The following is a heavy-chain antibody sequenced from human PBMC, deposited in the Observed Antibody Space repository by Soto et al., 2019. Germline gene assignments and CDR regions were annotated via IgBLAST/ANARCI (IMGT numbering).Heavy chain of an antibody. J-gene: IGHJ6*02. CDR1: GYTFTSYA. V-gene: IGHV1-3*01. D-gene: IGHD3-3*01. CDR3: ARDGYYDSLSVYYHYFYFGMEV. CDR2: INAGNGNT. Sequence: ASVKVSCKASGYTFTSYAMHWVRQAPGQRLEWMGWINAGNGNTKYSQKFQGRVTITRDTSSSTAYMELSSLRSEDTAVYCCARDGYYDSLSVYYHYFYFGMEVLCQRATVTVSS.